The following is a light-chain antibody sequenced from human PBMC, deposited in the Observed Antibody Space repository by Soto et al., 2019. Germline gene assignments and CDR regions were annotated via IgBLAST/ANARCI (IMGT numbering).Light chain of an antibody. Sequence: VLTQPPATLSLTPGERATLSCRASQSVSSNYLAWYQQKPGQAPRLLVYGASSRATGIPDRFSGSGSGTDFTLTISRLEPEDFAVYYCQQYGSSRWTFGQGAKVDIK. CDR2: GAS. CDR3: QQYGSSRWT. V-gene: IGKV3-20*01. J-gene: IGKJ1*01. CDR1: QSVSSNY.